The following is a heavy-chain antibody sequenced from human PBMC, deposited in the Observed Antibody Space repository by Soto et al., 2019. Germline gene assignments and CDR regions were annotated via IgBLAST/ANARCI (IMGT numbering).Heavy chain of an antibody. Sequence: EASVKVSCKASGYTFTGYYMHWVRQAPGQGLEWMGWINPNSGGTNYAQKFQGWVTMTRDTSISTAYMELSRLRSDDTAVYYCGTSSYCSGGSCYDFDYWGQGTLVTVSS. CDR1: GYTFTGYY. J-gene: IGHJ4*02. V-gene: IGHV1-2*04. CDR3: GTSSYCSGGSCYDFDY. D-gene: IGHD2-15*01. CDR2: INPNSGGT.